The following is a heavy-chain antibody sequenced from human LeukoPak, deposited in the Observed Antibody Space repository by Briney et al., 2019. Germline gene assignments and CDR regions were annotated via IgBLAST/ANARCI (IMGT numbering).Heavy chain of an antibody. D-gene: IGHD5-24*01. CDR1: GFTFSSYW. Sequence: PGGSLRLSCAASGFTFSSYWMSWVRQAPGKGLEWVANIKQDGSEKYYVDSVKGRFTISRDNAKNSLYLQMNSLRAEGTAVYYCARDGCCGYNDYWGQGTLVTVSS. CDR2: IKQDGSEK. CDR3: ARDGCCGYNDY. V-gene: IGHV3-7*01. J-gene: IGHJ4*02.